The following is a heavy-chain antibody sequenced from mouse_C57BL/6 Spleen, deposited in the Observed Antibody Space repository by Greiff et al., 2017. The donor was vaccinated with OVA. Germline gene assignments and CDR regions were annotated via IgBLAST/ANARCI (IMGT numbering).Heavy chain of an antibody. V-gene: IGHV5-17*01. J-gene: IGHJ3*01. CDR3: ARDLTGTSGFAY. Sequence: EVKLMESGGGLVKPGGSLKLSCAASGFTFSDYGMHWVRQAPEKGLEWVAYISSGSSTIYYADTVKGRFTISRDNAKNTLFLQMTSLRSEDTAMYYCARDLTGTSGFAYWGQGTLVTVSA. CDR1: GFTFSDYG. CDR2: ISSGSSTI. D-gene: IGHD4-1*01.